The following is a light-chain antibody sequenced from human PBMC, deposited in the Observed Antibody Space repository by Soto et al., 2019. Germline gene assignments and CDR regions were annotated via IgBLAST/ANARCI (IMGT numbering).Light chain of an antibody. J-gene: IGKJ5*01. V-gene: IGKV3-20*01. Sequence: EIVLTQSPGILSLSPAERASLSCGSSQSISSSFLAWYQQKPGQAPRILIYGAYSRATGIHDRFSGTGSETDFTLTIRRMEPEEFAVYYCQQYDNSQITCGHGKRLEIK. CDR3: QQYDNSQIT. CDR1: QSISSSF. CDR2: GAY.